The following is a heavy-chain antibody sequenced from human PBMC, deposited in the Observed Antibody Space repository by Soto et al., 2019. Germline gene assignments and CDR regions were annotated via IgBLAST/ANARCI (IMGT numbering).Heavy chain of an antibody. CDR3: ARAGSHLIAAAGTTSAEYFQH. Sequence: ASVKVSCKASGYTFTSYAMHWVRQAPGQRLEWMGWINAGNGNTKYSQKFQGRVTITRDTSASTAYMELSSLRSEDTAVYYCARAGSHLIAAAGTTSAEYFQHWGQGTLVTVSS. J-gene: IGHJ1*01. CDR1: GYTFTSYA. CDR2: INAGNGNT. V-gene: IGHV1-3*01. D-gene: IGHD6-13*01.